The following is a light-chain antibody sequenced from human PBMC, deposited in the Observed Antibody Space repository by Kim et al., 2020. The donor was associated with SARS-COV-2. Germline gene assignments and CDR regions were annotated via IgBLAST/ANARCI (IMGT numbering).Light chain of an antibody. CDR2: LEGSGSY. V-gene: IGLV4-60*03. Sequence: QLVLTQSSSASASLGSSVKLTCTLSSGHSSYIIAWHQQQPGKAPRYLMKLEGSGSYNKGSGVPDRFSGSSSGADRYLTISNLQSEDEADYYCETWDSNPWVFGGGTQLTFL. J-gene: IGLJ3*02. CDR1: SGHSSYI. CDR3: ETWDSNPWV.